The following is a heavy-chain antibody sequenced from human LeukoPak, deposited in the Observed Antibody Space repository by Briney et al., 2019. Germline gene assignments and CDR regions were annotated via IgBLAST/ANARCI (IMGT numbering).Heavy chain of an antibody. CDR3: ARDIIVVVPAARSSHFDY. CDR1: GFTFSSYS. J-gene: IGHJ4*02. V-gene: IGHV3-21*01. Sequence: PGGSLRLSCAASGFTFSSYSMNWVRQAPGKGLEWVSSIISSGSYIYYADSVKGRFTISRDNAKNSLYLQMNSLRAEDTAVYYCARDIIVVVPAARSSHFDYWGQGTLVTVSS. D-gene: IGHD2-2*01. CDR2: IISSGSYI.